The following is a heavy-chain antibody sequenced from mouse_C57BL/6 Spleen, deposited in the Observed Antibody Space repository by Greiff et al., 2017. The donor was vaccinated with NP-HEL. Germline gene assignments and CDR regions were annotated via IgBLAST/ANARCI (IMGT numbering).Heavy chain of an antibody. D-gene: IGHD3-2*02. J-gene: IGHJ3*01. CDR3: ARSTAQATLAY. Sequence: VQLQQSGAELVKPGASVKISCKASGYAFSSYWMNWVKQRPGKGLEWIGQIYPGDGDTNYNGKFKGKATLTADKSSSTAYRQLSSLTSEDSAVYFCARSTAQATLAYWGQGTLVTVSA. V-gene: IGHV1-80*01. CDR1: GYAFSSYW. CDR2: IYPGDGDT.